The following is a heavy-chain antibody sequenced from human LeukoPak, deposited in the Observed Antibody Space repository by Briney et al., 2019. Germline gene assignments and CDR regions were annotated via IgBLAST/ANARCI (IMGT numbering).Heavy chain of an antibody. D-gene: IGHD3-10*01. CDR2: ISYDGSNK. CDR3: AKDRYGSGSSYFDY. J-gene: IGHJ4*02. CDR1: GFTFSSYG. V-gene: IGHV3-30*18. Sequence: PGRSLRLSCAASGFTFSSYGMHWVRQAPGKGLEWVAVISYDGSNKYYADSVKGRFTISRDNSKNTLYLQMNSLRAEDTAVYYCAKDRYGSGSSYFDYWGQGTLVNVSS.